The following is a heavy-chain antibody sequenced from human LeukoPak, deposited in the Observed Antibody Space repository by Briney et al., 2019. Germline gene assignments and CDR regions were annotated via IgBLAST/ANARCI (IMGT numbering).Heavy chain of an antibody. J-gene: IGHJ6*04. Sequence: GGSLRLSCAASGFTFSSYGMHWVRQAPGKGLERVAVISYDGSNKYYADSVKGRFTISRDNSKNTLYLQMNSLRAEDTAVYYCAKDQTRNYYYGMDVWGKGTTVTVSS. CDR2: ISYDGSNK. V-gene: IGHV3-30*18. CDR3: AKDQTRNYYYGMDV. CDR1: GFTFSSYG.